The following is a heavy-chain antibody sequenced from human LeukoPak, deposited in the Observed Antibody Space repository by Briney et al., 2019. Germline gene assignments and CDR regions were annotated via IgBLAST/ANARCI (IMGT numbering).Heavy chain of an antibody. CDR2: ISSSGTAI. V-gene: IGHV3-48*03. Sequence: GGSLCLTCAASGFTFSSYEMNWVRQAPGKGLEWVSYISSSGTAIYYADSVKGRFTISRDNAKNSLYLQMNSLRAEDTAVYYCARESPSYGGNVFDPWGQGTLVTVSS. J-gene: IGHJ5*02. CDR3: ARESPSYGGNVFDP. D-gene: IGHD4-23*01. CDR1: GFTFSSYE.